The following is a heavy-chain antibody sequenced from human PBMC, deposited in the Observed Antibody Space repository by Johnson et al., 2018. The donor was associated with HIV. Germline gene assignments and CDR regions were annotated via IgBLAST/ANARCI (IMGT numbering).Heavy chain of an antibody. CDR2: ISYDGSIK. CDR3: ARAWRAPPDYGGNPGAFDI. D-gene: IGHD4-23*01. Sequence: QEQLVESGGGVVQPGRSLRLSCAASGFTFSSYAMHWVRQAPGKGLEWVALISYDGSIKYFADSVTGRFTISRDNSKNTLFLQMNTLRAEDTAVYYCARAWRAPPDYGGNPGAFDIWGQGTMVTVSS. CDR1: GFTFSSYA. J-gene: IGHJ3*02. V-gene: IGHV3-30-3*01.